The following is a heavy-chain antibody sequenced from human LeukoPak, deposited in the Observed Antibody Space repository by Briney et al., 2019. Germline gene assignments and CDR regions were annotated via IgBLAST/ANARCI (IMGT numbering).Heavy chain of an antibody. V-gene: IGHV1-8*03. J-gene: IGHJ3*02. Sequence: ASXXVSCKASGYTFTSYDINWVRQATGQGLEWMGWMNPNSGNTGYAQKFQGRVTITRNTSISTAYMELSSLRSEDTAVYYCARTAALDAFDIWGQGTMVTVSS. D-gene: IGHD6-13*01. CDR2: MNPNSGNT. CDR3: ARTAALDAFDI. CDR1: GYTFTSYD.